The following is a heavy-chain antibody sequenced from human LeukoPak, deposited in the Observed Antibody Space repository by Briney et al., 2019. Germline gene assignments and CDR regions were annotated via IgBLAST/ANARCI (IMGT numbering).Heavy chain of an antibody. V-gene: IGHV3-7*01. CDR3: ARGNSGYEGWFHH. CDR2: IKQDGSEK. D-gene: IGHD5-12*01. CDR1: GFTFSSYW. J-gene: IGHJ5*02. Sequence: QAGGSLRLSCAASGFTFSSYWMSWVSQAPGKGLEWVANIKQDGSEKYYVDSVKGRFTISRDNAKNSLYLQMNSLRAEDTAVYYCARGNSGYEGWFHHWGQGTLVTVSS.